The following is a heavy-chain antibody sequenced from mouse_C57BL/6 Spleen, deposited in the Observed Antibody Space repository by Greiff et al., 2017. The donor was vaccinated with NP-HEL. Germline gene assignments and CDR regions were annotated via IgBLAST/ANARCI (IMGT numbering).Heavy chain of an antibody. CDR3: ARSPIITTVVANWYFEV. CDR1: GYTFTSYW. V-gene: IGHV1-72*01. CDR2: IDPNSGGT. Sequence: QVQLQQPGAELVKPGASVKLSCKASGYTFTSYWMHWVKQRPGRGLEWIGRIDPNSGGTKYNEKFKSKATLTVDKPSNTAYMQLSSLTSEDSAVYYCARSPIITTVVANWYFEVWGTGTTVTASS. D-gene: IGHD1-1*01. J-gene: IGHJ1*03.